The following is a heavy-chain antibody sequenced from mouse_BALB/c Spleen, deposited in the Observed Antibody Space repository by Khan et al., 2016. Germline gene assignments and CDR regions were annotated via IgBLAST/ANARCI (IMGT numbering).Heavy chain of an antibody. V-gene: IGHV3-2*02. CDR3: ATYYYGSSYLDY. J-gene: IGHJ2*01. D-gene: IGHD1-1*01. Sequence: EVQLQESGPGLVKPSQSLSLTCTVTGYSITSDYAWNWIRQFPGNKLEWMGYISYSGSTSYNPSLKSRISITRDTSKNQFFLQLNSVSTEDTATYYCATYYYGSSYLDYWGQGTTLTVSS. CDR1: GYSITSDYA. CDR2: ISYSGST.